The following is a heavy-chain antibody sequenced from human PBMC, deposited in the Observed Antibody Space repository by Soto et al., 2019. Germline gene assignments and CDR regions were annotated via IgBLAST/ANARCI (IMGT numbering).Heavy chain of an antibody. CDR1: GYTFTSYS. V-gene: IGHV1-18*01. CDR3: TRDLNRGLAAG. CDR2: ISAYNGNT. D-gene: IGHD6-13*01. Sequence: QVQLVQSGAEVKKPGASVKVSCKASGYTFTSYSISWVRQAPGQGLEWMGWISAYNGNTKYAPQFQGRVTMTKDTSTSTAYMELRSLRSDDTAVYYCTRDLNRGLAAGWGQGTLVTVSS. J-gene: IGHJ4*02.